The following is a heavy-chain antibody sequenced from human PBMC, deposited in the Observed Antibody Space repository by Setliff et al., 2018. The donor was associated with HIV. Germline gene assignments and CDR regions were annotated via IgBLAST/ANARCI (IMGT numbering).Heavy chain of an antibody. D-gene: IGHD4-17*01. CDR3: ARVQMAYAAFDV. CDR2: IYYSGST. J-gene: IGHJ3*01. Sequence: SETLSLTCTVSGGSMSSYYWSWIRQPPGKGLEWVGYIYYSGSTNYNPSLKSRVSISVDTSKHQFSLKLSSVTAADTAVYYCARVQMAYAAFDVWGQGTMVTVSS. CDR1: GGSMSSYY. V-gene: IGHV4-59*01.